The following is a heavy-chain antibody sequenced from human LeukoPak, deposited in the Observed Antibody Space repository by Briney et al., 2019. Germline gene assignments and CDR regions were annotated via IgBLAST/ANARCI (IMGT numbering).Heavy chain of an antibody. J-gene: IGHJ4*02. Sequence: PGGSLRLSCAASGFTFSGYSMNWVRQAPGKGLEWVSSISTTSDYIHYADSLKGRVAISRDNAKNSLYLQMNSLRAEDTAVCYCARGGIYSQGFDYWGQGSLVTVSS. CDR3: ARGGIYSQGFDY. D-gene: IGHD6-13*01. V-gene: IGHV3-21*01. CDR1: GFTFSGYS. CDR2: ISTTSDYI.